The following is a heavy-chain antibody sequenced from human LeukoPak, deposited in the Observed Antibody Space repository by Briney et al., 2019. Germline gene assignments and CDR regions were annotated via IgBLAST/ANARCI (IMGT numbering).Heavy chain of an antibody. CDR3: ARWGRWTGYYM. J-gene: IGHJ4*02. CDR1: GYSISSGYY. D-gene: IGHD3/OR15-3a*01. Sequence: PSETLSLTCTVSGYSISSGYYWGWIRQPPGKGLEWIGRIYTSGSTNYNPSLKSRVTISVDTSKNQFSLKLSSVTAADTAVYYCARWGRWTGYYMGGQGTLVTVSS. CDR2: IYTSGST. V-gene: IGHV4-38-2*02.